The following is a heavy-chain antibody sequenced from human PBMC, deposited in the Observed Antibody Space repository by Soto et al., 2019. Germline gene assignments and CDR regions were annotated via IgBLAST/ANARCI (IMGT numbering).Heavy chain of an antibody. Sequence: PSETLSLTCNVSGGSISTSRSYWAWIRQPPGKGLEWLANIFYSGSTYYNPSLASRVTVSVDTSKNEFSLKLSSVTAADTAVYYCAVRFVYCRGGSCYPETDAFDIWGQGTMVTVSS. J-gene: IGHJ3*02. D-gene: IGHD2-15*01. V-gene: IGHV4-39*01. CDR2: IFYSGST. CDR1: GGSISTSRSY. CDR3: AVRFVYCRGGSCYPETDAFDI.